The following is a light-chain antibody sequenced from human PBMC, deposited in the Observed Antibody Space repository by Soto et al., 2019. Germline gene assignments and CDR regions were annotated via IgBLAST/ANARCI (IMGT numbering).Light chain of an antibody. V-gene: IGLV2-14*03. Sequence: QSALTQPASVSGSPGQSITISCTGSSSDVGAHKYVSWYQQHPGKAPKVIIHDVCNRPSGVSSRFSGSKSGNTASLTISGLQPEDEAHYYCCSYTTTSKFVFGGGTKVTVL. CDR1: SSDVGAHKY. CDR3: CSYTTTSKFV. CDR2: DVC. J-gene: IGLJ2*01.